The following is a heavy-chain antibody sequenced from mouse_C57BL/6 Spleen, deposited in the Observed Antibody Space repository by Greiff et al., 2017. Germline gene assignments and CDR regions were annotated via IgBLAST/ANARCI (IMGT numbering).Heavy chain of an antibody. V-gene: IGHV1-69*01. CDR2: IDPSDSYT. Sequence: QVQLQQSGAELVMPGASVKLSCKASGYTFTSYWMHWVKQRPGQGLEWIREIDPSDSYTNYNQKFKGKSTLTVDKSSSTAYMQLSSLTSEDSAVYYCARRATEYFDVWGTGTTVTVSS. CDR3: ARRATEYFDV. D-gene: IGHD3-1*01. CDR1: GYTFTSYW. J-gene: IGHJ1*03.